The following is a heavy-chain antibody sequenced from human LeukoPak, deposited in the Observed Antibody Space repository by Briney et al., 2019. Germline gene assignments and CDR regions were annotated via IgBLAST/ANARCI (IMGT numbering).Heavy chain of an antibody. CDR3: ARVGVVVAATGNLWFDP. Sequence: GGSLRLSCAASGFTFSSYEMNWVRQAPGKGLEWVSYISSSGTTIYYADFVKGRFTISRDNAKNSLYLQMNSLRAEDTAGYYCARVGVVVAATGNLWFDPWGQGTLVTVSS. CDR2: ISSSGTTI. D-gene: IGHD2-15*01. V-gene: IGHV3-48*03. CDR1: GFTFSSYE. J-gene: IGHJ5*02.